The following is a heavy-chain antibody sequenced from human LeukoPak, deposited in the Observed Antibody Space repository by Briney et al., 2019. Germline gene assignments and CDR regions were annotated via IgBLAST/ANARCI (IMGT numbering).Heavy chain of an antibody. Sequence: GASVKVSCKTSGYTFTSYYMHWVRQAPGQGLEWMGIINPSGGSTSYAQKFQGRVTVTRDTSTSTVYMELSSLRSEDTAVYYCARAGSYDQDWFDPWGQGTLVTVSS. CDR1: GYTFTSYY. CDR3: ARAGSYDQDWFDP. J-gene: IGHJ5*02. V-gene: IGHV1-46*01. D-gene: IGHD3-10*01. CDR2: INPSGGST.